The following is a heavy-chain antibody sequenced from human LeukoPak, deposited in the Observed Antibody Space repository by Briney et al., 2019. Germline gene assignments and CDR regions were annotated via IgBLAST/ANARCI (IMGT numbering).Heavy chain of an antibody. D-gene: IGHD4-17*01. CDR1: GFTVSSNY. CDR2: IYSGGST. Sequence: GGSLRLSCAASGFTVSSNYMSWVRQAPGKGLEWVSVIYSGGSTYYADSVKGRFTISRDNSKNTLYLQMNSLRAEDTAVYYCARCDKGTTVTTQAFDYWGQGTLVTVPS. V-gene: IGHV3-66*01. J-gene: IGHJ4*02. CDR3: ARCDKGTTVTTQAFDY.